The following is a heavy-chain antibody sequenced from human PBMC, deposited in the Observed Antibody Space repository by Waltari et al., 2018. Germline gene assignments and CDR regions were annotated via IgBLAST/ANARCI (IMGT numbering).Heavy chain of an antibody. CDR2: INHSGST. J-gene: IGHJ6*02. Sequence: QVQLQQSGAGLLKPSEPLSLTCAAYGGSSSGYYWSWTRQPPGKGREWIGEINHSGSTNYNPSLKSRVTISVDTSKNQFSLKLSSVTAADTAVYYCARASPPIVHYGMDVWGQGTTVTVSS. CDR1: GGSSSGYY. V-gene: IGHV4-34*01. CDR3: ARASPPIVHYGMDV. D-gene: IGHD3-22*01.